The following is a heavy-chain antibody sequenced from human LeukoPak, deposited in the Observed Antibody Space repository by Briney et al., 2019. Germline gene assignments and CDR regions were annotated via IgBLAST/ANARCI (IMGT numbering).Heavy chain of an antibody. D-gene: IGHD2-15*01. J-gene: IGHJ3*02. CDR1: GFTFSSYA. Sequence: GGSLRLSCAASGFTFSSYAMSWVRQAPGKGLEWVSDINGSGGSTYYADSVKGRFTISRDNSKNTLYLQMNSLRAEDTAVYYCATTSEWRMVVFDIWGQGTMVTVS. CDR2: INGSGGST. CDR3: ATTSEWRMVVFDI. V-gene: IGHV3-23*01.